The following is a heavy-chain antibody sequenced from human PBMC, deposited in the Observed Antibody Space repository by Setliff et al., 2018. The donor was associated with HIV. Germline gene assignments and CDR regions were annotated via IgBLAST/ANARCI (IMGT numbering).Heavy chain of an antibody. CDR1: GYSFTTYW. CDR3: ARLLMPRGFSYGSYYYYGMDV. J-gene: IGHJ6*02. D-gene: IGHD5-18*01. V-gene: IGHV5-51*01. Sequence: GESLKISCKGSGYSFTTYWIDWVRQMPGKGLEWMGMIYPGDSDTRYSPSFQGQVTISADKSISTAYLQWSSLKASDTAMYYCARLLMPRGFSYGSYYYYGMDVWGQGTAVTVSS. CDR2: IYPGDSDT.